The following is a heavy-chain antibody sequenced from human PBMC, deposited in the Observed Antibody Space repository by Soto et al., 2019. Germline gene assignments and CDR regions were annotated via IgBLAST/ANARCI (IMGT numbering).Heavy chain of an antibody. V-gene: IGHV3-74*01. Sequence: VQLVESGGGLVQPGGSLRLSCAGSGFTFSNYWMHWVRQAPGKGLEWVSRIDHDGPTDYADSVRGRFTISRDNAVNTLYLQMTSLRPEDTAVYYSVSDSHGDYWGQGTLVTVSS. J-gene: IGHJ4*02. CDR2: IDHDGPT. CDR1: GFTFSNYW. CDR3: VSDSHGDY.